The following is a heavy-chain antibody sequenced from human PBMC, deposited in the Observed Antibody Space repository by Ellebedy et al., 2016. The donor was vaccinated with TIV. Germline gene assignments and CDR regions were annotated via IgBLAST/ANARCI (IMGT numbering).Heavy chain of an antibody. CDR3: ARDRGSAARIFDY. V-gene: IGHV4-4*08. J-gene: IGHJ4*02. CDR2: IDNTGRT. D-gene: IGHD6-6*01. CDR1: GGSISRSF. Sequence: MPGGSLRLSCTVSGGSISRSFWSWIRQPPGKGLEWIGYIDNTGRTKYSPSLKSRVTIFVDTPKNQVSLKLSSVTAADTAVYYCARDRGSAARIFDYWGQGTLVTVSS.